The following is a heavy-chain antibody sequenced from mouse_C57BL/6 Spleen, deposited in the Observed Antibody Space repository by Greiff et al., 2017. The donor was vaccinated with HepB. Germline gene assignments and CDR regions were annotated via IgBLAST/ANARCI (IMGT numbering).Heavy chain of an antibody. CDR2: IYPGDGDT. J-gene: IGHJ2*01. CDR3: ARSSSPPFDY. V-gene: IGHV1-82*01. CDR1: GYAFSSSW. Sequence: QVQLQQSGPELVKPGASVKISCKASGYAFSSSWMNWVKQRPGKGLEWIGRIYPGDGDTNYNGKFKGKATLTADKSSSTAYMQLSSLTSEDSAVYFCARSSSPPFDYWGQGTTLTVSS. D-gene: IGHD1-1*01.